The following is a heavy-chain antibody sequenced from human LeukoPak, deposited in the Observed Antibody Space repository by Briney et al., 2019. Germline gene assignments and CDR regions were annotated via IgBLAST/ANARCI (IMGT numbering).Heavy chain of an antibody. CDR3: ARPYGDDAFDI. V-gene: IGHV3-48*01. CDR1: GFTFSSYS. Sequence: GGSLRLSCAASGFTFSSYSMNWVRQAPGKGLEWVSYIRSSSSTIYYADSVKGRFTISRDNAKNSLYLKMNSLRAEDTAVYYCARPYGDDAFDIWGQGTMVTVSS. CDR2: IRSSSSTI. J-gene: IGHJ3*02. D-gene: IGHD3-10*01.